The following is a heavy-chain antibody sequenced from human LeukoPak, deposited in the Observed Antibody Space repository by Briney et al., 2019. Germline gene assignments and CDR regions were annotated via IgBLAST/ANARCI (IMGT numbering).Heavy chain of an antibody. Sequence: SETLSLTCTVSGGSISSSSYYWGWIRQPPGKGLEWIGSIYYSGSTYYNPSLKSRVTISVDTSKNQFSLKLSSVTAADTAVYYCARDLRDGYNYYWFDPWGRGTLVTVSS. D-gene: IGHD5-24*01. CDR2: IYYSGST. J-gene: IGHJ5*02. CDR1: GGSISSSSYY. CDR3: ARDLRDGYNYYWFDP. V-gene: IGHV4-39*07.